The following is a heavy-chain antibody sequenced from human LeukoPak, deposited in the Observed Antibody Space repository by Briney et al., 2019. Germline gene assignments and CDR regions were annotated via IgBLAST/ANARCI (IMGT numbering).Heavy chain of an antibody. CDR2: ILSKTDGGTT. CDR3: TTDLNARGNYYDSSGFISTIDY. D-gene: IGHD3-22*01. Sequence: GSLRLSCAASGFTFSNAWISWVRQAPGKGLEWVGRILSKTDGGTTDYAAPVKGRFTISRDDSKNTLYLQMNSLKTEDTAVYYCTTDLNARGNYYDSSGFISTIDYWGQGTLVTVSS. V-gene: IGHV3-15*01. CDR1: GFTFSNAW. J-gene: IGHJ4*02.